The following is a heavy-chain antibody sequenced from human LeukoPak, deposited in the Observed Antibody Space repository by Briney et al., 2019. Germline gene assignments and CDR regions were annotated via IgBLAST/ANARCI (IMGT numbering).Heavy chain of an antibody. CDR3: ARPIYYYDSSGFFDY. Sequence: GESLKISCKGYGYTFTSYWIGWVRQMPGKGLEWMGIIYPGDSDTRYSPSFQGQVTISADKSISTAYLQWSSLKASDTAMYYCARPIYYYDSSGFFDYWGQGTLVTVSS. CDR2: IYPGDSDT. J-gene: IGHJ4*02. D-gene: IGHD3-22*01. V-gene: IGHV5-51*01. CDR1: GYTFTSYW.